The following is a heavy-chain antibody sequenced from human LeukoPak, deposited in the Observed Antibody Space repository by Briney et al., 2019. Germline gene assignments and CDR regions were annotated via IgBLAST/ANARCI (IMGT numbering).Heavy chain of an antibody. CDR2: INPNSGGT. CDR1: GYTFTGYY. V-gene: IGHV1-2*02. CDR3: ARETKWNSGYDSWFDP. J-gene: IGHJ5*02. Sequence: ASVKVSCKASGYTFTGYYMHWVRQAPGQGLEWMGWINPNSGGTNYAQKFRGRVTMTRDTSISTAYMELSSLRSDDTAVYYCARETKWNSGYDSWFDPWGQGTLVTVSS. D-gene: IGHD5-12*01.